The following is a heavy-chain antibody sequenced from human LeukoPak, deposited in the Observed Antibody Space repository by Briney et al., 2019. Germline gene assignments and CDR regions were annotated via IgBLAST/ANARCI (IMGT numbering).Heavy chain of an antibody. CDR2: ISAYNGNT. D-gene: IGHD4-17*01. J-gene: IGHJ4*02. CDR1: GCTLTSYG. V-gene: IGHV1-18*01. CDR3: ARDGTTELALYYFDY. Sequence: GASVKVSCKASGCTLTSYGISWVRQAPGQGLEWMGWISAYNGNTDYAQKLQGRVTMTTDTSTSTAYMELRSLRSDDTAVYYCARDGTTELALYYFDYWGQGTLVTVSS.